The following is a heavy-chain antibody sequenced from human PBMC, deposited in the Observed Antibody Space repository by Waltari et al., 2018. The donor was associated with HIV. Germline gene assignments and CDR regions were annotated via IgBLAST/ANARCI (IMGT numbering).Heavy chain of an antibody. CDR2: IIPIFSTS. V-gene: IGHV1-69*01. J-gene: IGHJ4*02. Sequence: QVQVVQSGAEVRKPGSSVKVSCKASGDSFKNVGITWVRQAPGQGLEWMGRIIPIFSTSHYAQKFQGRVTITADESTSTAYLEINDLTFDDTAVYYCAREQGGVNWGYLDLWGQGTLVTVSS. CDR1: GDSFKNVG. D-gene: IGHD7-27*01. CDR3: AREQGGVNWGYLDL.